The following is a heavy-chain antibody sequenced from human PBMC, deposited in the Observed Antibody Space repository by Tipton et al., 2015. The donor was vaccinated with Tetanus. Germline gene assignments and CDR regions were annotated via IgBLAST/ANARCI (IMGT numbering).Heavy chain of an antibody. J-gene: IGHJ4*02. CDR3: ARANNEFPKKGPFDS. V-gene: IGHV4-39*01. D-gene: IGHD1-1*01. Sequence: TLSLTCSVSGASMTSSYYYWGWIRQPPGKGLEWIGNIYYRGSTYYSPSLRSRVVMSIDTSKNQFSLSLRSVTAADTAVYYCARANNEFPKKGPFDSWGQGSLVIVSS. CDR1: GASMTSSYYY. CDR2: IYYRGST.